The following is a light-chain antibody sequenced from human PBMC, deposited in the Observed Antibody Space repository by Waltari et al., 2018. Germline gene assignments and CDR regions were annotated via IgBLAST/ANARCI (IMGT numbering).Light chain of an antibody. V-gene: IGKV1-33*01. CDR1: QDISNY. CDR3: QHYDNLPIFT. CDR2: DAS. Sequence: DIQMTQSPSSLSASVGDRITITCQESQDISNYLNWYQQKPGTAPKLLIYDASNLETGVPSRFSGGGSGTEFTFTISSLQPEDIATYYCQHYDNLPIFTFGPGTKVDIK. J-gene: IGKJ3*01.